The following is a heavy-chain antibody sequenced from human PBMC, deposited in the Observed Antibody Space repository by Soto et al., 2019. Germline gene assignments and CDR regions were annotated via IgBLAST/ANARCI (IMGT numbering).Heavy chain of an antibody. CDR3: AKDISHRAAATDY. Sequence: GGSLRLSCAASGFTFDDYAMHWVRQAPGKGLEWVSGISWNSGSIGYADSVKGRFTISRDNAKNSLYLQMNSLRAEDTALYYCAKDISHRAAATDYWGQGTLVTVSS. CDR1: GFTFDDYA. V-gene: IGHV3-9*01. J-gene: IGHJ4*02. D-gene: IGHD6-13*01. CDR2: ISWNSGSI.